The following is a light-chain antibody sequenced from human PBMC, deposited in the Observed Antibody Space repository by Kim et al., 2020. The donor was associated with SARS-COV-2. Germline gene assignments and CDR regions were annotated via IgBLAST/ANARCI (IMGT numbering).Light chain of an antibody. CDR3: QQYSSSPAT. V-gene: IGKV3-20*01. J-gene: IGKJ1*01. CDR1: QSVSSNY. CDR2: GAS. Sequence: SAGRRATLSCRARQSVSSNYLAWYQQKPGQAPRLLIYGASSRATGIPDRFSGSGSGTDFTLTITRLEPEDFAVYYCQQYSSSPATFGQGTKVDIK.